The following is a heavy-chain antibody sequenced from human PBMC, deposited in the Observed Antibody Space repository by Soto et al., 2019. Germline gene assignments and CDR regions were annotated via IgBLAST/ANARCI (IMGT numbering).Heavy chain of an antibody. V-gene: IGHV4-38-2*01. Sequence: ASETLSLTCAVSGYSISSGYYWGWIRQPPGKGLEWIGSIYHSGSTYYNPSLKSRVTISVDTSKNQFSLKLSSVTAADTAVYYCARVSAPREGLGESFRYWGQGTLVTVSS. CDR3: ARVSAPREGLGESFRY. CDR2: IYHSGST. D-gene: IGHD3-16*01. J-gene: IGHJ4*02. CDR1: GYSISSGYY.